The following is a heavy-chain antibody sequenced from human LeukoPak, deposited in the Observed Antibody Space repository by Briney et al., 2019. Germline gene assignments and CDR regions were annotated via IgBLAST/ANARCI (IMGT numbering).Heavy chain of an antibody. Sequence: AASVKVSCKAAGYNFPAYFMHWVRQAPGQGLEWMGWINTNTGNPTYAQGFTGRFVFSLDTSVSTAYLQICSLKAEDTAVYYCARSPCGGDCYPYYYYYYGMDVWGQGTTVTVSS. CDR3: ARSPCGGDCYPYYYYYYGMDV. J-gene: IGHJ6*02. V-gene: IGHV7-4-1*01. CDR2: INTNTGNP. D-gene: IGHD2-21*02. CDR1: GYNFPAYF.